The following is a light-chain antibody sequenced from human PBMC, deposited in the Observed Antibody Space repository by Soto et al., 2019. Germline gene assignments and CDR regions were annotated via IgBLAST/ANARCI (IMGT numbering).Light chain of an antibody. CDR1: ESVDRY. V-gene: IGKV3-11*01. CDR3: QQRSNWPRIT. J-gene: IGKJ5*01. Sequence: VLTQSPDILSLSPGQTATLSCRASESVDRYVAWYQQKVGQAPRLLIYDASNRATGIPARFSGSGSGTDFTLTISSLEHEDFAAYYCQQRSNWPRITFGQGTRLEIK. CDR2: DAS.